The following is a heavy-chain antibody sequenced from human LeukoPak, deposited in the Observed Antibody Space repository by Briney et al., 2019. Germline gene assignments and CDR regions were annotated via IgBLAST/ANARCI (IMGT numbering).Heavy chain of an antibody. V-gene: IGHV1-8*01. CDR1: GYTFTSYD. J-gene: IGHJ4*02. CDR2: MNPNSGNT. D-gene: IGHD6-19*01. Sequence: GGPVKASCKASGYTFTSYDINWVRQATGQGLEWMGWMNPNSGNTGYAQKFQGRVTMTRNTSISTAYMELSSLRSEDTAVYYCASPHDSSGWYYFDYWGQGTLVTVSS. CDR3: ASPHDSSGWYYFDY.